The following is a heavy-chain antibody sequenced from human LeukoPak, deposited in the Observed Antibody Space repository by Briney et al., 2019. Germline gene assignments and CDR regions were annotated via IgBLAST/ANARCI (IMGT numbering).Heavy chain of an antibody. CDR3: ARNYDSSGYSDAFDI. D-gene: IGHD3-22*01. Sequence: SETLSLTCTVSGGSISSSSYYWGWFRQPPGKGLEWIGSIYYSGSTYYNPSLKSRVTISVDTSKNQFSLKLSSVTAADTAVYYCARNYDSSGYSDAFDIWGQGTMVTVSS. CDR1: GGSISSSSYY. J-gene: IGHJ3*02. V-gene: IGHV4-39*01. CDR2: IYYSGST.